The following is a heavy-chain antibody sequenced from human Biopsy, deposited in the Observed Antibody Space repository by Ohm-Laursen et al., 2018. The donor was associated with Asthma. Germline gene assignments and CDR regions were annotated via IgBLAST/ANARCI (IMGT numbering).Heavy chain of an antibody. V-gene: IGHV1-24*01. CDR1: GYILTDLS. Sequence: SVKVSCKISGYILTDLSMHWVRQAPGQGLEWMGGHDHEEGGTVNARRFQGRVTMTEDTSTDTAYMELSRLSSDDTAVYYCASDFPKDYVRYNFQFWGQGTLVTVSS. D-gene: IGHD4-17*01. J-gene: IGHJ4*02. CDR2: HDHEEGGT. CDR3: ASDFPKDYVRYNFQF.